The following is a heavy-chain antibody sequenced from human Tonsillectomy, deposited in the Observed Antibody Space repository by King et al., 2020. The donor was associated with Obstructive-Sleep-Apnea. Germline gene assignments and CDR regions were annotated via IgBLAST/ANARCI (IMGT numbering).Heavy chain of an antibody. D-gene: IGHD3-9*01. Sequence: VQLVESGAEVKKPGESLRISCKGSGYSFTSYCISWVRQMPGKGLEWRGRIDPSDSYTNYSPSFQDHVTISAVKSISTAYLQWSSLKSSDTAMYYCARYTGFNDAYYFDYWGQGTLVTVSS. CDR1: GYSFTSYC. CDR3: ARYTGFNDAYYFDY. CDR2: IDPSDSYT. V-gene: IGHV5-10-1*03. J-gene: IGHJ4*02.